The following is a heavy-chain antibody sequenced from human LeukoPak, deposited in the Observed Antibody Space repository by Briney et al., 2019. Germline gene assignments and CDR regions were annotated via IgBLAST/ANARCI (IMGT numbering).Heavy chain of an antibody. CDR1: RGYISTYY. J-gene: IGHJ4*02. D-gene: IGHD1-1*01. CDR3: ARVRKSAAAQLFEF. CDR2: IFYTGTT. V-gene: IGHV4-59*01. Sequence: PSETLSLTCTVSRGYISTYYWSWIRQPPGKGLEWIGYIFYTGTTNYNPSLKSRVTISVETSKYQFSLNLTSVTAADTAVYYCARVRKSAAAQLFEFWGQGTLVTVSS.